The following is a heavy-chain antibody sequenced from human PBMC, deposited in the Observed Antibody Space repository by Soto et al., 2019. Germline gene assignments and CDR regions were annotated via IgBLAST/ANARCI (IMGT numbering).Heavy chain of an antibody. CDR1: GCPFRSYA. CDR3: ARDTGDGTFDF. Sequence: GASVKVSCPASGCPFRSYAISWVRQAPGQGREWMGGINAGYGKTKSSQKFQDRVTISRDTSASTAYMELTSLRSEDTDVYYCARDTGDGTFDFWGQGTLVTVSS. CDR2: INAGYGKT. D-gene: IGHD7-27*01. J-gene: IGHJ4*02. V-gene: IGHV1-3*01.